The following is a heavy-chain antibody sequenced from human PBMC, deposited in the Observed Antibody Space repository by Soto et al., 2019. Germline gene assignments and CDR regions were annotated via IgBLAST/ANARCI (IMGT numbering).Heavy chain of an antibody. Sequence: EVQLVESGGGLVQPGGSLRLSCAASGFSFSSYNMNWVRQAPGKGLEWVSYIGSRRSTIYYADSVKGRFTISRDNAKNSLYLQMNSLRDEDTAVYYCARVKGYDFWSGYSFDYWGQGTLVTVSS. D-gene: IGHD3-3*01. CDR1: GFSFSSYN. CDR2: IGSRRSTI. CDR3: ARVKGYDFWSGYSFDY. J-gene: IGHJ4*02. V-gene: IGHV3-48*02.